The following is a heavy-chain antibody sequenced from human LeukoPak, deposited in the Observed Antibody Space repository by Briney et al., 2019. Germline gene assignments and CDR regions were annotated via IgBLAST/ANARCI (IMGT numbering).Heavy chain of an antibody. J-gene: IGHJ4*02. D-gene: IGHD6-19*01. Sequence: SVKVSCKASGYTFTGYYMHWVRQAPGQGPEWMGGIIPIFGTANYAQKFQGRVTITADESTSTAYMELSSLRSEDTAVYYCARDGIAVAGTTLVFDYWGQGTLVTVSS. CDR3: ARDGIAVAGTTLVFDY. CDR2: IIPIFGTA. CDR1: GYTFTGYY. V-gene: IGHV1-69*13.